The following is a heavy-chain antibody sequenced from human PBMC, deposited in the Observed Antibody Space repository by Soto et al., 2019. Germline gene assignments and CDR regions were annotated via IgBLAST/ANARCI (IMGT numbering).Heavy chain of an antibody. CDR2: ISSNGGST. CDR1: GFTFSSYA. D-gene: IGHD3-9*01. CDR3: VKDYWYYDILGLGAEWFDP. V-gene: IGHV3-64D*08. J-gene: IGHJ5*02. Sequence: EVQLVESGGGLVQPGGSLRLSCSASGFTFSSYAMHWVRQAPGKGLEYVSAISSNGGSTYYADSVKGRFTISRDNSKNTLYLQMSSLRAEDTAVYYCVKDYWYYDILGLGAEWFDPWGQGTLVTVSS.